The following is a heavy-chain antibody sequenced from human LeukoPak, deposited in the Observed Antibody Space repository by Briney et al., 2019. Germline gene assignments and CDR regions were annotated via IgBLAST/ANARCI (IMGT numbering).Heavy chain of an antibody. D-gene: IGHD3-10*01. J-gene: IGHJ6*03. CDR3: ARDNSRSDGYYYYYYMDV. CDR1: GGSISSGSYY. Sequence: SETLSLTCTVSGGSISSGSYYWSWIRQPAGKGLEWVGRIYTSGSTNYSPSLKSRVTISVDTSKNQFSLKLSSVTAADTAVYYCARDNSRSDGYYYYYYMDVWGKGTTVTISS. CDR2: IYTSGST. V-gene: IGHV4-61*02.